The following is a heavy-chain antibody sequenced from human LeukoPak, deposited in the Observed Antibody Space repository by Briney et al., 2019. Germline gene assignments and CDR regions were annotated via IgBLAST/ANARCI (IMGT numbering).Heavy chain of an antibody. CDR1: GYSISSGYY. D-gene: IGHD1-26*01. J-gene: IGHJ4*02. CDR3: ARLSGAPVRHPIYHFDY. CDR2: IYHSGST. V-gene: IGHV4-38-2*01. Sequence: SETLSLTCVVSGYSISSGYYWGWVRQPPGKELEWIGNIYHSGSTYKNPSIKSRVTISLDTSKNQFSLKLSSVTAADTAMYYCARLSGAPVRHPIYHFDYWGQGTLVTVSS.